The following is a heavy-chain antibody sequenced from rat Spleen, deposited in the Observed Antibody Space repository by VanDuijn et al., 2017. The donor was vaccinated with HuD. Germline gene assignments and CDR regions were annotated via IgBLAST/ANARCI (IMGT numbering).Heavy chain of an antibody. Sequence: EVQLVESDGGLVQPGRSLKLSCAASGFTFSDYYMAWVRQAPTKGLEWVATISYDGSSTYYRDSVKGRFTISRDNAKSTLYLQMDSLRSEDTATYYGARGVGDYWGQGVMVTVSS. V-gene: IGHV5-29*01. D-gene: IGHD4-3*01. J-gene: IGHJ2*01. CDR1: GFTFSDYY. CDR2: ISYDGSST. CDR3: ARGVGDY.